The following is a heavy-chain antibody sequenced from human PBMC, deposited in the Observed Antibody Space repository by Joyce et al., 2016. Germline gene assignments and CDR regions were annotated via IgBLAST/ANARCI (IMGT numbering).Heavy chain of an antibody. V-gene: IGHV4-39*01. CDR1: GGSISSSIYY. J-gene: IGHJ4*02. CDR3: ATPYYDSSGYPYYFDY. CDR2: IYYSGST. D-gene: IGHD3-22*01. Sequence: QLQLQESGPGLVKPSETLSLTCTVSGGSISSSIYYWGWIRQPPGKGLEGIGNIYYSGSTYYNPSLKSRVTISVDTSKNQFSLKLTSVTAADTAVYFCATPYYDSSGYPYYFDYWGQGTLVTVSS.